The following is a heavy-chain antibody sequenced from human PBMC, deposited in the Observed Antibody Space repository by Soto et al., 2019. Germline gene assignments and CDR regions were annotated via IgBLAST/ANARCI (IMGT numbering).Heavy chain of an antibody. D-gene: IGHD6-19*01. Sequence: SETLSLTCAVYGGSFSGYYWSWIRQPPGKGLEWIGEINHSGSTNYNPSLRSRVTISVDTSKNQFSLKLSSVTAADTAVFYCARHYSSGSRNWFDPWGQGTLVTVSS. CDR3: ARHYSSGSRNWFDP. J-gene: IGHJ5*02. CDR1: GGSFSGYY. CDR2: INHSGST. V-gene: IGHV4-34*01.